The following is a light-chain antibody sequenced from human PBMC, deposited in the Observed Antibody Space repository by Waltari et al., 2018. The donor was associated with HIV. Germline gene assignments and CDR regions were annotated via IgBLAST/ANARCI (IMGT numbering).Light chain of an antibody. J-gene: IGLJ1*01. CDR3: CSYAGSYTFYV. V-gene: IGLV2-11*01. Sequence: QSALTQPRSVSGSPGQSVTIACTGTSSDVGGYNYVSWYQQHPGKAHKLMFYDVIKRPSGFPDRFSGSKSGNTASLTISGLQAEDYADYYCCSYAGSYTFYVFVTGTNVTVL. CDR2: DVI. CDR1: SSDVGGYNY.